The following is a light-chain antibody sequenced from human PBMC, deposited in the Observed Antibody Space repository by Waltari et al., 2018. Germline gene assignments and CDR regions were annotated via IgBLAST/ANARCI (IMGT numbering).Light chain of an antibody. CDR3: CAYAGTYTWV. CDR1: GSDVGSYDY. Sequence: HSALTQPRSVSGSPGQSVTISCSGTGSDVGSYDYITWFQQHPGKAPTLIIYDVYKWPSGVPARLSGSKSGNTASLTISGLQAEDEAEYYCCAYAGTYTWVFGGGTKLTVL. J-gene: IGLJ3*02. CDR2: DVY. V-gene: IGLV2-11*01.